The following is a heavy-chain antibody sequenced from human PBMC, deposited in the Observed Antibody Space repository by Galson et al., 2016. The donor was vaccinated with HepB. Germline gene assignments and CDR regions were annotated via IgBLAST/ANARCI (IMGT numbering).Heavy chain of an antibody. CDR3: ARGTRYSSGWLEALDI. Sequence: SLRLSCAASGFTFSTYQMTWVRQAPGKGLEWISYISGSGHMTYYADSMKGRFTISRDNAKNSLYLQMSNLGAADTAIYYCARGTRYSSGWLEALDIWGQGTMVTVSS. D-gene: IGHD6-19*01. V-gene: IGHV3-48*03. J-gene: IGHJ3*02. CDR2: ISGSGHMT. CDR1: GFTFSTYQ.